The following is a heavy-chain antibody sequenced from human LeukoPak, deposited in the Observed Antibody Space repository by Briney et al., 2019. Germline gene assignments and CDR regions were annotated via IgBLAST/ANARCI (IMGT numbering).Heavy chain of an antibody. V-gene: IGHV4-39*07. CDR2: IYYSGST. CDR1: GGSISSSSYY. J-gene: IGHJ4*02. Sequence: SETLSLTCTVSGGSISSSSYYWGWIRQPPGKGLEWIGSIYYSGSTYYNPSLKSRVTISVDTSKNQFSLKLSSVTAADTAVYYCARVSDTALFDYWGQGTLVTVSS. CDR3: ARVSDTALFDY. D-gene: IGHD5-18*01.